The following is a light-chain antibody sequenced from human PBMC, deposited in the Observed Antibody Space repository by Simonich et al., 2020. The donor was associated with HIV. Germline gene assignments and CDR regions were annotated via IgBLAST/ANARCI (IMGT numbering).Light chain of an antibody. V-gene: IGLV2-14*01. CDR1: GSDVGGYNY. CDR3: SSYIISGV. J-gene: IGLJ3*02. CDR2: EVS. Sequence: QSALTQPPSASGSPGQSVTISYTGTGSDVGGYNYVSWYQQHPAKAPKLMMYEVSKRPSGVSNRFSGSKSGNTASLTISGLQAEDEAHYYCSSYIISGVFGGGTKLTVL.